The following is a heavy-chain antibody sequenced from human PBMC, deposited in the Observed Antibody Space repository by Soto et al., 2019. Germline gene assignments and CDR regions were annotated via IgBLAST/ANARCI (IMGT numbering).Heavy chain of an antibody. CDR2: VSSAGSTK. CDR3: AKDLGYSYGGFFDY. V-gene: IGHV3-30*18. D-gene: IGHD5-18*01. J-gene: IGHJ4*02. CDR1: GFIFSNYG. Sequence: GGSLRLSCAASGFIFSNYGMHWVRQAPGKGLEWVAVVSSAGSTKYYADSVKGRFTISRDNSKNTVFLQMNSLRAEDTAVYYCAKDLGYSYGGFFDYWGQGTLVTVSS.